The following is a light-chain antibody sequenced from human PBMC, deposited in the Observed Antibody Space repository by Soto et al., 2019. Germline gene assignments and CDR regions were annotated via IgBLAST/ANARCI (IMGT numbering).Light chain of an antibody. Sequence: EFVLTQSPGTLSLSPGERATLSCRASQTVRNNYLAWYQQKPGQAPRLLIYGASSRATGIPDRFSGSGSGTDFTLTISRLVHEDFAVYFCQQYGTSPRTFGQGTKVDIK. J-gene: IGKJ1*01. V-gene: IGKV3-20*01. CDR1: QTVRNNY. CDR2: GAS. CDR3: QQYGTSPRT.